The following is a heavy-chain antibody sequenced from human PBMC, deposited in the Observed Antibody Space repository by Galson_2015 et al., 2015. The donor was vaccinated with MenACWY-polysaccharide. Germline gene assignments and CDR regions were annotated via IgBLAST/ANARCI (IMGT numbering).Heavy chain of an antibody. D-gene: IGHD3-10*02. Sequence: CAASTVTFRGSGMHWVSQAPGKGLEWVAVIQYDAVYKHSLDSVKGRFSVSRDNSKSTLYLEMNNLRAEDTALYYCAREGSRIVFHAFDTWGQGTMVIVSS. CDR2: IQYDAVYK. J-gene: IGHJ3*02. CDR1: TVTFRGSG. CDR3: AREGSRIVFHAFDT. V-gene: IGHV3-33*01.